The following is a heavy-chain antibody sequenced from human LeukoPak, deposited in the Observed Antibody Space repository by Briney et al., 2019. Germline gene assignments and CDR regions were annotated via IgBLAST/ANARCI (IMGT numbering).Heavy chain of an antibody. CDR2: INHSGST. J-gene: IGHJ6*04. Sequence: SETLSLTCTVSGGSISSYYWSWIRQPPGKGLEWIGEINHSGSTNYNPSLKSRVTISVDTSKNQFSLKLSSVTAADTAVYYCAELGITMIGGVWGKGTTVTISS. CDR3: AELGITMIGGV. V-gene: IGHV4-34*01. D-gene: IGHD3-10*02. CDR1: GGSISSYY.